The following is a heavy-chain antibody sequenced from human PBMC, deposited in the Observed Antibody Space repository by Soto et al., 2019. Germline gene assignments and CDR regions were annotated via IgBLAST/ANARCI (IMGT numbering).Heavy chain of an antibody. CDR2: ISYDGSNK. CDR1: GLTFSSYG. V-gene: IGHV3-30*18. J-gene: IGHJ4*02. D-gene: IGHD6-13*01. Sequence: QVQLVESGGGVVQPGRSLRLSCAASGLTFSSYGMHWVRQAPGKGLEWVAVISYDGSNKYYADSVKGRFTISRDNSKNTLDLQMNSLRAEDTAVYYCAKDGPHSNSWYGAFGYWGQGTLVTVSS. CDR3: AKDGPHSNSWYGAFGY.